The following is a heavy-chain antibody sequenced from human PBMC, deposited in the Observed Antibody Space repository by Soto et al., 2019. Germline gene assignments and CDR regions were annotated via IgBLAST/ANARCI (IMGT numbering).Heavy chain of an antibody. D-gene: IGHD6-13*01. CDR2: IYHSGST. CDR1: VYSISSGYY. J-gene: IGHJ4*02. Sequence: PSETLSLTCAFSVYSISSGYYWGWIRQPPGKGLEWIGSIYHSGSTYYNPSLKSRVTISVDTSKNQFSLKLSSVTAADTAVYYCARESGIEAAGTKWGQGTLDNVSS. V-gene: IGHV4-38-2*01. CDR3: ARESGIEAAGTK.